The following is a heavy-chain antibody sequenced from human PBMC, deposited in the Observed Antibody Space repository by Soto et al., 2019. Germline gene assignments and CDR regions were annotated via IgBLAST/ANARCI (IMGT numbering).Heavy chain of an antibody. J-gene: IGHJ4*02. CDR2: INHSGST. Sequence: SETLSLTCAVYGGTFSGYYCSWSRQPPGKGLEWIGEINHSGSTNYNPSLKSRVTISVDTSKNQFSLKLSSVTAADTAVYYCARAQLWFGELLPRFDYWGQGTLVTVSS. D-gene: IGHD3-10*01. V-gene: IGHV4-34*01. CDR3: ARAQLWFGELLPRFDY. CDR1: GGTFSGYY.